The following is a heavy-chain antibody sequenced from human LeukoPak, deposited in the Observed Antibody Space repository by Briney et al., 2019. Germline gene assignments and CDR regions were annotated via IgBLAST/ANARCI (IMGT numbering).Heavy chain of an antibody. J-gene: IGHJ6*02. CDR1: GYSFDTYW. V-gene: IGHV5-51*01. CDR3: ARSHSHPLTYYYYYGMDV. CDR2: IYPYDSDT. Sequence: GESLKISCKGFGYSFDTYWIGWVRQMPGKGLEWMGVIYPYDSDTRYSPSFQGQVTISADKSISTAYLQWSSLKASDTAMYYCARSHSHPLTYYYYYGMDVWGQGTTVTVSS. D-gene: IGHD2-15*01.